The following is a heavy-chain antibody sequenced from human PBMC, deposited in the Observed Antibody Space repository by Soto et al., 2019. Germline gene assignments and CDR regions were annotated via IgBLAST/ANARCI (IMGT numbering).Heavy chain of an antibody. CDR2: ISYDGSNK. V-gene: IGHV3-30*18. D-gene: IGHD3-9*01. Sequence: GGSLRLSCAASGFTFSSYGMHWVRQAPGKGLEWVAVISYDGSNKYYSDSVKGRFTISRDNSKNTLYLQMNSLRAEDTAVYYCAKDRHYDILTGRYYYGMDVWGQGTTVTVSS. CDR3: AKDRHYDILTGRYYYGMDV. J-gene: IGHJ6*02. CDR1: GFTFSSYG.